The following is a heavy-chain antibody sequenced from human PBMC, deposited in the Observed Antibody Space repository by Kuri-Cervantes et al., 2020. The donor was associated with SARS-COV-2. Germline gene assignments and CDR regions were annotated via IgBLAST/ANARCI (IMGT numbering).Heavy chain of an antibody. D-gene: IGHD5-12*01. Sequence: GGSLRLSFEASGFTFSSYWMSWVRQAPGKVLEWVANIKQDGSEKYYVYSGKGRFTISRDNTKNRLYLQMNSLRAEDTSVYYCAGYSCYDRDFDYWGQGTLVTVSS. CDR1: GFTFSSYW. J-gene: IGHJ4*02. CDR3: AGYSCYDRDFDY. V-gene: IGHV3-7*03. CDR2: IKQDGSEK.